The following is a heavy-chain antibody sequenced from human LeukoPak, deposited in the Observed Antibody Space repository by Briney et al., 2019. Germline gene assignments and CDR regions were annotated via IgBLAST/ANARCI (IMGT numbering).Heavy chain of an antibody. V-gene: IGHV1-69*02. CDR2: IIPILGIA. CDR1: GGTFSSYT. J-gene: IGHJ1*01. D-gene: IGHD2-2*03. Sequence: SVKVSCKASGGTFSSYTISWVRQAPGQGLEWMGRIIPILGIANYAQKFQGRVTITADKSTSTAYMELSSLRSEDTAVYYCARDYGHCSSTSCRLFQHWGQGTLVTVSS. CDR3: ARDYGHCSSTSCRLFQH.